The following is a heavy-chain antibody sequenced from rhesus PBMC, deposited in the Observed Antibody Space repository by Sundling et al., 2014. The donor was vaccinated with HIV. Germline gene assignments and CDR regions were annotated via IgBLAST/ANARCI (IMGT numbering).Heavy chain of an antibody. J-gene: IGHJ4*01. D-gene: IGHD3-40*01. Sequence: QVQLVQSGAEVKKPGTSVKVSCKASGYIFTSHYVTWVRQAPGQALEWMGWINPNNGNTVFAQQFQGRVTMTRDTSTSTAYMELNSLRSEDTAVYYCARVQVSDTSTFDFWGQGVLVTVSS. CDR2: INPNNGNT. CDR3: ARVQVSDTSTFDF. V-gene: IGHV1-200*01. CDR1: GYIFTSHY.